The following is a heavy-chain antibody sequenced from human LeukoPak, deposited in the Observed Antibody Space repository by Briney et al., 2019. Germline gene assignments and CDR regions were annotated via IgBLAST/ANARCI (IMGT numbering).Heavy chain of an antibody. CDR3: ANDGKYSSGWYKYYYGMDV. Sequence: GGSLRLSCAASGFTFSSYAMSWVRQAPGKGLEWVSAISGSGGSTYYADSVKGRFTISRDNSKNTLYLQMNSLGAEDTAVYYCANDGKYSSGWYKYYYGMDVWGQGTTVTVSS. D-gene: IGHD6-19*01. V-gene: IGHV3-23*01. J-gene: IGHJ6*02. CDR2: ISGSGGST. CDR1: GFTFSSYA.